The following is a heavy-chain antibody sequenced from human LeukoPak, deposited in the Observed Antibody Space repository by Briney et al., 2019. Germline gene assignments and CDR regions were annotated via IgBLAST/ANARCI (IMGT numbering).Heavy chain of an antibody. V-gene: IGHV3-7*01. D-gene: IGHD5-12*01. CDR2: INQEGSEK. Sequence: GGSLRPSCAASGFTFRSYWMSWVRQAPGKGLEWVANINQEGSEKYYVDSVKGRFTISRDNAKNSLYLQMNSLRAEDTAVYYCARDPKWLDYWGQGTLVTVSS. CDR1: GFTFRSYW. J-gene: IGHJ4*02. CDR3: ARDPKWLDY.